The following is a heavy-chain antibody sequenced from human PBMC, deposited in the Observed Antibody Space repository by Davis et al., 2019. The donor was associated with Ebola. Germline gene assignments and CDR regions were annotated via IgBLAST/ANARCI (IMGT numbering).Heavy chain of an antibody. V-gene: IGHV1-69*13. D-gene: IGHD3-3*01. CDR3: ARVSEDFDSWSSYLYYFDI. J-gene: IGHJ4*02. Sequence: SVKVSCKASGGTFYSYGISWVRQAPGQGLEWVGGIIPIIARENYAQKFQGRVTISADESTNTAYMDLRSLRSEDTAVYYCARVSEDFDSWSSYLYYFDIWGQGTLVTVSP. CDR2: IIPIIARE. CDR1: GGTFYSYG.